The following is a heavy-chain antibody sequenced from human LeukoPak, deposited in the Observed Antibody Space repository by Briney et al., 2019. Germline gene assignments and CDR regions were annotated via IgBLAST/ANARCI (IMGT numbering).Heavy chain of an antibody. CDR1: GYTFTGYY. V-gene: IGHV1-2*02. D-gene: IGHD3-22*01. CDR3: ARGITMIVVATVWEDWFDP. CDR2: INPNSGGT. J-gene: IGHJ5*02. Sequence: ASVKVSCTASGYTFTGYYMHWVRQAPGQGLEWMGWINPNSGGTNYAQKFQGRVTMTRDTSISTAYMELSRLRSDDTAVYYCARGITMIVVATVWEDWFDPWGQGTLVTVSS.